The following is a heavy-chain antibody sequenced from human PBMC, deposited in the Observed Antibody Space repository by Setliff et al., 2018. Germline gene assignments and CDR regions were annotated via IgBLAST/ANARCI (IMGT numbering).Heavy chain of an antibody. CDR2: FSSSGSI. J-gene: IGHJ6*02. D-gene: IGHD5-18*01. CDR3: ARDGGMGMVKGYYYGLDA. V-gene: IGHV3-48*03. Sequence: PGGSLRLSCAASGFTFSSHTMNWVRQGPGKGLEWVAYFSSSGSISYANSVKGRFTISRDNAKNSLYLQMNSLRVEDTAVHYCARDGGMGMVKGYYYGLDAWGPGTSVTVSS. CDR1: GFTFSSHT.